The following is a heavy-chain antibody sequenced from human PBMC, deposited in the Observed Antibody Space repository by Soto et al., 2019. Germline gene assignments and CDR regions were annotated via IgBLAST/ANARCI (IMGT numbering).Heavy chain of an antibody. CDR2: IYYSGST. CDR3: ARDPFGESGFDY. CDR1: GGSISNSY. Sequence: SETLSLTCTVSGGSISNSYWSWIRQSPGKGLEWIGYIYYSGSTYYNPSLKSRVTISVDTSKNQFSLKLSSVTAADTAVYYCARDPFGESGFDYWGQGTLVTVSS. V-gene: IGHV4-59*12. J-gene: IGHJ4*02. D-gene: IGHD3-10*01.